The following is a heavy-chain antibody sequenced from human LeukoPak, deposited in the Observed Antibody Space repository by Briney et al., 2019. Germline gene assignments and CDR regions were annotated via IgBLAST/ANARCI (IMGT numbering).Heavy chain of an antibody. CDR1: GLSFRTHY. D-gene: IGHD2-2*02. V-gene: IGHV4-34*01. CDR2: TNPGGQT. CDR3: ARIRCGHSHEICYNY. J-gene: IGHJ4*02. Sequence: SETLSLTCAVHGLSFRTHYWSWIRQSPGKGLEWIGETNPGGQTNYNPSLKSRVTISVGPSENRFSLRLTSVTAADTAVYFCARIRCGHSHEICYNYWGRGTLVTVSS.